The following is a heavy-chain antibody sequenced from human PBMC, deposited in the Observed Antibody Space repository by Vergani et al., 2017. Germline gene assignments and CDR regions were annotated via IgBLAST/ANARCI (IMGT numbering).Heavy chain of an antibody. CDR2: IYYSGST. CDR3: ARQGGDIVVVPATLYFQH. CDR1: GGSISSSSYY. V-gene: IGHV4-39*01. D-gene: IGHD2-2*01. J-gene: IGHJ1*01. Sequence: QLQLQESGPGLVKPSETLSLTCTVSGGSISSSSYYWGWIRQPPGKGLEWIGSIYYSGSTYYNPSLKSRVTISVDTSKNQFSLKLSSVTAADTAVYYCARQGGDIVVVPATLYFQHWGQGTLVTVSS.